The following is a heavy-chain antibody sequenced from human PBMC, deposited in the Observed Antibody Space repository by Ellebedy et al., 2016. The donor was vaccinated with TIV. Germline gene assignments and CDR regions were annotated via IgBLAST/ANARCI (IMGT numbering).Heavy chain of an antibody. D-gene: IGHD5-18*01. V-gene: IGHV4-59*01. CDR2: VYYSGST. CDR3: ASGFSYGLLDY. Sequence: MPSETLSLTCSVSGGSISSYYWSWIRQHQGNGLEWIGNVYYSGSTNYNPSLKSRVTISVDTSKNQFSLKLSSVTAADTAVFYCASGFSYGLLDYWGQGTLVAVPS. CDR1: GGSISSYY. J-gene: IGHJ4*02.